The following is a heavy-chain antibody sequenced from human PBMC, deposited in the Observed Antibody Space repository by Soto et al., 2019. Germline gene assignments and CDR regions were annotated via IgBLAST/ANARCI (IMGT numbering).Heavy chain of an antibody. J-gene: IGHJ4*02. CDR1: GFTFRNYW. Sequence: PGGSLRLSCAASGFTFRNYWMGWVRQAPGKGLEWVANLKQDGIERYYVDSLKGRFTISRDNTKNSLYLQMNSLRAEDTAMYYCASILTGYSYDYWGQGTQVTVSS. CDR2: LKQDGIER. D-gene: IGHD3-9*01. V-gene: IGHV3-7*01. CDR3: ASILTGYSYDY.